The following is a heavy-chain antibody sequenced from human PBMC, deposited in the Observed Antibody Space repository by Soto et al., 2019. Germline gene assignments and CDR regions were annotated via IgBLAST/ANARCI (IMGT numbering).Heavy chain of an antibody. CDR2: ISSSSSTI. J-gene: IGHJ6*03. CDR1: GFTFSSYS. Sequence: TGGSLRLSCAASGFTFSSYSMNWVRQAPGKGLEWVSYISSSSSTIYYADSVKGRFTISRDNAKNSLYLQMNSLRAEDTAVYYCARDEVDTAEYYYYYMDVWGKGTTVTVSS. CDR3: ARDEVDTAEYYYYYMDV. D-gene: IGHD5-18*01. V-gene: IGHV3-48*01.